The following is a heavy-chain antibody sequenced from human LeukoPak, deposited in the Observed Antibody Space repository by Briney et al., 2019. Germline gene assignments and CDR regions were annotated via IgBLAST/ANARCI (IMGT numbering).Heavy chain of an antibody. V-gene: IGHV3-30*02. CDR3: AKDGALYDFWSGYPDY. CDR1: GFTFSSYG. Sequence: GGSLRLSCAASGFTFSSYGMHWVRQAPGKGLERVTFIRYDGSNKYYTDSVKGRFTISRDNSKNTLYLQMNSLRAEDTAVYYCAKDGALYDFWSGYPDYWGQGTLLTVPS. D-gene: IGHD3-3*01. CDR2: IRYDGSNK. J-gene: IGHJ4*02.